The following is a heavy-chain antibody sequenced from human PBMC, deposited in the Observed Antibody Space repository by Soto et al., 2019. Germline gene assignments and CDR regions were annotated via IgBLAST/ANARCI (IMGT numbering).Heavy chain of an antibody. V-gene: IGHV3-23*01. J-gene: IGHJ4*02. CDR1: GFTFSNAS. CDR2: VDGSGGDT. CDR3: AKEIFAAAYAATSAFDL. Sequence: GGSLRLSCAASGFTFSNASMGWVRQAPGTGPEWVAFVDGSGGDTSYAESVKGRFIISRDNSDNSLFLHMNSLRAEDTGRYFCAKEIFAAAYAATSAFDLWGQGTLVTVS. D-gene: IGHD2-8*01.